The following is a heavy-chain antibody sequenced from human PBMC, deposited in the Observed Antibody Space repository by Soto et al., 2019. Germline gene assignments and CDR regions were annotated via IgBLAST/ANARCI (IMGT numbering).Heavy chain of an antibody. CDR3: ARIPGATVTNPSRYGMDV. J-gene: IGHJ6*02. Sequence: GGSLRLSCAASGFTFSSYAMHWVRQAPGKGLEWVAVISYDGSNKYYADSVKGRFTISRDNSKNTLYLQMNSLRAEDTAVYYCARIPGATVTNPSRYGMDVWGQGTTVTVSS. D-gene: IGHD4-17*01. V-gene: IGHV3-30-3*01. CDR1: GFTFSSYA. CDR2: ISYDGSNK.